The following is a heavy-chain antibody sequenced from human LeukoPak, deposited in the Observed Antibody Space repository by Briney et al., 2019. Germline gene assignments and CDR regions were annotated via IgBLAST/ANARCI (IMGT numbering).Heavy chain of an antibody. CDR1: GYNFTSYG. CDR2: ISANNGDT. D-gene: IGHD1-14*01. CDR3: ARESHITREDY. J-gene: IGHJ4*02. Sequence: ASVKVSCKASGYNFTSYGITWMRQAPGQGLEWMGWISANNGDTDYPQKFQGRVTMTTDTYTTTAYMELRSLRSDDTATYYCARESHITREDYWGQGTLVTVSS. V-gene: IGHV1-18*01.